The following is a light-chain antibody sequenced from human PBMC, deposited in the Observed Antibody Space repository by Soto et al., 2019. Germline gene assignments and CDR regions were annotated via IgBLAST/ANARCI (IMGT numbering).Light chain of an antibody. Sequence: DIQMTQSPSSVSASVGDRVTITCRASQGISRFLAWYQQKSGKAPKFLIYAASRLQSGVLSRFSGSVSGTEFTLTISNLKPEDFATYYCQQTNSFPYTFGQGTKVEIK. J-gene: IGKJ2*01. CDR3: QQTNSFPYT. V-gene: IGKV1-12*01. CDR2: AAS. CDR1: QGISRF.